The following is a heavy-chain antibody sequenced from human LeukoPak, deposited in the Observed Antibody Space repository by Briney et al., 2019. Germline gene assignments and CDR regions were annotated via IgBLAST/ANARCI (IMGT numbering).Heavy chain of an antibody. D-gene: IGHD1-1*01. Sequence: PGGSLRLSCAASGFTFTDYAMNWVRQAPGKGLEWVSTISGSGTITYYADSVRGRFTISRDYSTNTLYLQMSSLRAEDTAIYYCAYLGLSSDWNDVPGPQIDYWGQGTLVTVSS. CDR2: ISGSGTIT. V-gene: IGHV3-23*01. CDR1: GFTFTDYA. CDR3: AYLGLSSDWNDVPGPQIDY. J-gene: IGHJ4*02.